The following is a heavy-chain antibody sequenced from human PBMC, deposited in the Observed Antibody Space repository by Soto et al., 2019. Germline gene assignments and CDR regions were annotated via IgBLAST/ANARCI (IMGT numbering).Heavy chain of an antibody. CDR1: GFTFSGSA. CDR2: IRSKANSYAT. V-gene: IGHV3-73*01. Sequence: GGSLRLSCAASGFTFSGSAMHWVRQASGKGLEWVGRIRSKANSYATAYAVSVKGRFTISRDDSKNTAYLQMNSLKTEDTAVYYCTRHVSYCGGDCYSTENWFDPWGQGTLVTVSS. D-gene: IGHD2-21*02. J-gene: IGHJ5*02. CDR3: TRHVSYCGGDCYSTENWFDP.